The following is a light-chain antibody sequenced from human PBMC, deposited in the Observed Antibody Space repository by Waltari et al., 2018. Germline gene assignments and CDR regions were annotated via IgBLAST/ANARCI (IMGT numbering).Light chain of an antibody. CDR3: QSADFSRSHTSYV. CDR2: RDS. J-gene: IGLJ1*01. V-gene: IGLV3-25*03. Sequence: YELAQPPSVSVSPGQTARIPCSGHGLAGHYFYWYPQKAGQAPVLVRYRDSERPSGIPERFSGCSSGTTVTLIISGVQAEDEADYYCQSADFSRSHTSYVFGTGTKVTVL. CDR1: GLAGHY.